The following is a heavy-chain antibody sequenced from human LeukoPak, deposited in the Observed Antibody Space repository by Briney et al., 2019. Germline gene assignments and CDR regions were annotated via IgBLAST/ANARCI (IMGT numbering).Heavy chain of an antibody. CDR2: IIPILGIA. CDR3: ARTASRSYYYDSSGYYPFDY. D-gene: IGHD3-22*01. CDR1: GGTFSSYA. J-gene: IGHJ4*02. Sequence: SVKVSCKASGGTFSSYAISWVRQAPGQGLEWMGRIIPILGIANYAQKFQGRVTITADKSTSTAYMELSSLRSEDTAVYYCARTASRSYYYDSSGYYPFDYWGQGTLVTVSS. V-gene: IGHV1-69*04.